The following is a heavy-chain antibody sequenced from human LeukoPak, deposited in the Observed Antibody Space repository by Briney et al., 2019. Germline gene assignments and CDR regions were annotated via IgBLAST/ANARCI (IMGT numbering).Heavy chain of an antibody. Sequence: PSETLSLTCTVSGGSISSYYWSWIRQPPGKGLEWIGYIYYSGSTNYNPSLKSRVTISVDTSKNQFSLKLSSVTAADTAVYYCARQVPSTKQLASINWFDPWGQGTLVTVSS. CDR1: GGSISSYY. CDR3: ARQVPSTKQLASINWFDP. CDR2: IYYSGST. D-gene: IGHD5-18*01. J-gene: IGHJ5*02. V-gene: IGHV4-59*08.